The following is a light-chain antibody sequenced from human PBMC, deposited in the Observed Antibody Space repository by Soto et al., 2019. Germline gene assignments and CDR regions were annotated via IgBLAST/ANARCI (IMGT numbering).Light chain of an antibody. V-gene: IGLV2-14*01. CDR3: SSYASSRTLV. Sequence: QSALTQPASVSGSPGQSITISCTGTSSDVGGHNYVSWYQQHPGKAPQLMIYEVSSRPSGVSNRFSGSKSGNTASLTISGLQAVDEADYYCSSYASSRTLVFGTGTKVTVL. CDR2: EVS. J-gene: IGLJ1*01. CDR1: SSDVGGHNY.